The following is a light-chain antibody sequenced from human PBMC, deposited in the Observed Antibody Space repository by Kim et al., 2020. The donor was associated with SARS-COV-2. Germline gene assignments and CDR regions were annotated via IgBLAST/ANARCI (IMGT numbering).Light chain of an antibody. CDR3: QQRSNWYS. Sequence: LSLSPGERAALSCRASQSVSSYLAWYQQKPGQAPRLLIYDASNRATGIPARFSGSGSGTDFTLTISSLEPEDFAVYYCQQRSNWYSFGQGTKLEI. CDR1: QSVSSY. J-gene: IGKJ2*03. V-gene: IGKV3-11*01. CDR2: DAS.